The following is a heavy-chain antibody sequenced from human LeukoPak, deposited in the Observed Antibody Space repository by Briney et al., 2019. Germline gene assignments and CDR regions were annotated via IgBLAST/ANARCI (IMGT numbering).Heavy chain of an antibody. D-gene: IGHD4-17*01. J-gene: IGHJ6*03. Sequence: GSLRLSCAASGFTFSSYGMHWVRQAPGKGLEWVAFIGYDGSNKYTADSARGRFTLSRDNSEDTLYLQMNSLRAEDTAVYYCAKRGGTTVTTSNFHMDVWGKGTTVTVSS. CDR2: IGYDGSNK. CDR1: GFTFSSYG. V-gene: IGHV3-30*02. CDR3: AKRGGTTVTTSNFHMDV.